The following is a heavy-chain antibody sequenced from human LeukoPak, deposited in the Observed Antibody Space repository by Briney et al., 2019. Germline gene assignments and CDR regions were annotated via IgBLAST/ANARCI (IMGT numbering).Heavy chain of an antibody. Sequence: SETLSLTCAVYGGSFSGYYWSWIRQPPGKGLEWIGEINHSGSTNYNPSLKSRVTISVDTSKNQSSLKLSSVTAADTAVYYCARGYCRSTSCFYNWFDPWGQGTLVTVSS. D-gene: IGHD2-2*01. J-gene: IGHJ5*02. CDR3: ARGYCRSTSCFYNWFDP. CDR1: GGSFSGYY. CDR2: INHSGST. V-gene: IGHV4-34*01.